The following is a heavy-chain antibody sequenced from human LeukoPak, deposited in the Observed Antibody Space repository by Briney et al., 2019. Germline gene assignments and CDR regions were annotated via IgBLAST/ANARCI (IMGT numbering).Heavy chain of an antibody. Sequence: PGGSLRLSCAASGFTFSDYYMSWIRQAPGKGLEWVSYISSSGSTIYYADSVKGRFTISRDNAKNSLYLQMNSLRAEGTAVYYCARVKIAAYYYYDSSGYSYHFDYWGQGTLVTVSS. CDR3: ARVKIAAYYYYDSSGYSYHFDY. V-gene: IGHV3-11*01. CDR2: ISSSGSTI. D-gene: IGHD3-22*01. J-gene: IGHJ4*02. CDR1: GFTFSDYY.